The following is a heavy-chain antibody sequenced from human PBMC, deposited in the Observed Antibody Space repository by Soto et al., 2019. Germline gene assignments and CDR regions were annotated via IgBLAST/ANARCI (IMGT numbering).Heavy chain of an antibody. Sequence: QLQLQESGPGLVKPSETLSLTCTVSGGSISSSSYYWGWIRQPPGKGLEWIGSIYYSGSTYYNPSLKSLVPTSVDTSKSRSSLRLSSVTAADTAVYYCARHDPDIVVVPAAMDYWGQGTLVTVSS. D-gene: IGHD2-2*01. CDR1: GGSISSSSYY. J-gene: IGHJ4*02. V-gene: IGHV4-39*01. CDR2: IYYSGST. CDR3: ARHDPDIVVVPAAMDY.